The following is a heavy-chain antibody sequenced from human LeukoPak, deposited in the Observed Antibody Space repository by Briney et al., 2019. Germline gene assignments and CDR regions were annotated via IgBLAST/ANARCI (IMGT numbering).Heavy chain of an antibody. Sequence: SETLSLTCTVSGGSISSYYWSWIRQPPGKGLEWIGYIYYGGSTNYNPSLKSRVTISVDTSKNQFSLKLSSVTAADTAVYYCARIREGAFDIWGQGTMVTVSS. CDR3: ARIREGAFDI. D-gene: IGHD1-26*01. J-gene: IGHJ3*02. V-gene: IGHV4-59*01. CDR1: GGSISSYY. CDR2: IYYGGST.